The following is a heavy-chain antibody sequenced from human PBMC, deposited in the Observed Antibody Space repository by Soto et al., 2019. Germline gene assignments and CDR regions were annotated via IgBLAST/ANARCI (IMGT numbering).Heavy chain of an antibody. Sequence: SETLSLTCTVSGGSISSYYWSWIRRPAGEGLEWIGRIYTSGSTNYNPSLKSRVTMSVDTSKNQFSLKLSSVTAADTAVYYCAREIYDFWSGYYLDWGQGTLVTVSS. D-gene: IGHD3-3*01. V-gene: IGHV4-4*07. CDR3: AREIYDFWSGYYLD. CDR2: IYTSGST. J-gene: IGHJ4*02. CDR1: GGSISSYY.